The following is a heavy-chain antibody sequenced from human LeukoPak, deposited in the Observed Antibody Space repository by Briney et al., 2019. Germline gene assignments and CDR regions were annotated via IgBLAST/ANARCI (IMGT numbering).Heavy chain of an antibody. J-gene: IGHJ4*02. CDR1: GGSISSYY. CDR3: ARLVTGTPHVDY. V-gene: IGHV4-34*01. CDR2: INHSGST. D-gene: IGHD1-7*01. Sequence: PSETLSLTCTVSGGSISSYYWSWIRQPPGKGLEWIGEINHSGSTNYNPSLKSRVTISVDTSKNQFSLKLSSVTAADTAVYYCARLVTGTPHVDYWGQGTLVTVSS.